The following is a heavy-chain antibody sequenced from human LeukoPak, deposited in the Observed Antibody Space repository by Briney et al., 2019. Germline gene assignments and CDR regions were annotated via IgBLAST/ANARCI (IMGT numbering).Heavy chain of an antibody. CDR1: GYTFSSYG. J-gene: IGHJ4*02. D-gene: IGHD6-13*01. CDR2: VNVYNGDT. V-gene: IGHV1-18*01. Sequence: ASVKVSCKASGYTFSSYGFSWVRQAPGQGLEWMGWVNVYNGDTNYAQKFQGRVTITADKSTSTAYMELSSLRSEDTAVYYCARSVEYSSSWRWYFDYWGQGTLVTVSS. CDR3: ARSVEYSSSWRWYFDY.